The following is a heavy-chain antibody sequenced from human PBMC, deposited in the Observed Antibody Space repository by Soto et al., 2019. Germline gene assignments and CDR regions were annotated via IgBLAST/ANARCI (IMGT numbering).Heavy chain of an antibody. CDR2: MSYDGSAK. CDR1: GSTFSSSE. V-gene: IGHV3-30*02. CDR3: AIARVADAALDH. J-gene: IGHJ4*02. Sequence: PGGSLRLSCAASGSTFSSSEMHWVRQAPGKGLEWVAFMSYDGSAKFYADSVKGRFTISRDNSKSTLFLHMSNLRAEDTAMYYCAIARVADAALDHWGQGTLVTVSS. D-gene: IGHD6-6*01.